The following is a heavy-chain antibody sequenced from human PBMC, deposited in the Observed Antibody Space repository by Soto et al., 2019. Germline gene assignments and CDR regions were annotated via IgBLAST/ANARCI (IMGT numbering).Heavy chain of an antibody. CDR1: GFTFSNFW. Sequence: PGGSLRLSCAASGFTFSNFWMSWVRQAPGKGLEWVANIKYDGSEKYYVDSVKGRFTISRDNAKNSLYLQMNSLRAEDTVVYYCARERCGGDCTIRRYFDYWGQGTLVTSPQ. J-gene: IGHJ4*02. V-gene: IGHV3-7*04. CDR3: ARERCGGDCTIRRYFDY. CDR2: IKYDGSEK. D-gene: IGHD2-21*02.